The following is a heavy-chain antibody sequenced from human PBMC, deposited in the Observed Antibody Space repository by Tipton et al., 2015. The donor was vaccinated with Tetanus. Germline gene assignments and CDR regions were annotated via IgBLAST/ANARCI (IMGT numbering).Heavy chain of an antibody. J-gene: IGHJ4*02. Sequence: TLSLTCTVSGGSISSSSYYWGWIRQPPGKGLEWIGYIYYSGSTYYNPSLKSRVTISVDTSKNQFSLKLSSVTAADTAVYYCARERFGGMAQKPDYYDSSGYYYFDYWGQGTLVTVSS. CDR2: IYYSGST. V-gene: IGHV4-31*03. CDR3: ARERFGGMAQKPDYYDSSGYYYFDY. D-gene: IGHD3-22*01. CDR1: GGSISSSSYY.